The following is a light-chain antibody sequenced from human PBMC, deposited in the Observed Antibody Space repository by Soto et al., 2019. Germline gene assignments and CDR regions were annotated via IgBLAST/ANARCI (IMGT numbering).Light chain of an antibody. Sequence: QPVLTQPPSASGTPGQTVTISCSGSSSNIGNNTVNWYQQLPGTAPKLLIYSSNQRPSGVPDRFSGSKSGTSASLAISGLQPEEEADYYCASWEASLNVPLFGTGTKLTVL. J-gene: IGLJ1*01. CDR1: SSNIGNNT. CDR3: ASWEASLNVPL. V-gene: IGLV1-44*01. CDR2: SSN.